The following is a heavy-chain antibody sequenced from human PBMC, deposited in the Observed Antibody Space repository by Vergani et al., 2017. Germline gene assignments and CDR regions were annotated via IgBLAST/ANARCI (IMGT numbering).Heavy chain of an antibody. Sequence: EVQLVESGGGLVQPGRSLRLSCTASGFTFGDYAMSWFRQASGKGLEWVGRIRSKANSYATAYAASVKGRFTISRDDSKNTAYLQMNSLKTEDTAVYYCTRDAFDIWGQGTMVTVSS. J-gene: IGHJ3*02. CDR2: IRSKANSYAT. CDR1: GFTFGDYA. V-gene: IGHV3-73*01. CDR3: TRDAFDI.